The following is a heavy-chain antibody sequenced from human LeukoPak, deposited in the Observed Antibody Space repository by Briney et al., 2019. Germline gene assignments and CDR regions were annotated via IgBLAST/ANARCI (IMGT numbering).Heavy chain of an antibody. Sequence: GGSLRLSCAASGFTFNSYGMHWVRQAPGKGLEWVAFIRYDGSDKYYAYSVKGRLTISRDNSKNTLYLQMSSLRAEDTAVYYCAKGSYYCSSSSCPQYYYYMDVWGKGTTVTVSS. CDR2: IRYDGSDK. CDR1: GFTFNSYG. D-gene: IGHD2-2*01. CDR3: AKGSYYCSSSSCPQYYYYMDV. V-gene: IGHV3-30*02. J-gene: IGHJ6*03.